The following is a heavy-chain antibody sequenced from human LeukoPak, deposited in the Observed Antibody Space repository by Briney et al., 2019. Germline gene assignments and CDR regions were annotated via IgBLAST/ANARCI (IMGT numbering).Heavy chain of an antibody. Sequence: GASVKVSCKASGYTFTSYDINWVRQATGQGLEWMGWMNPNSGNTGYAQKFQGRVTITRNTSISTAYMELSSLRSDDTAVYYCARCGGSCYSGVGWFDPWGRGTLVTVSS. CDR2: MNPNSGNT. CDR1: GYTFTSYD. V-gene: IGHV1-8*03. D-gene: IGHD2-15*01. J-gene: IGHJ5*02. CDR3: ARCGGSCYSGVGWFDP.